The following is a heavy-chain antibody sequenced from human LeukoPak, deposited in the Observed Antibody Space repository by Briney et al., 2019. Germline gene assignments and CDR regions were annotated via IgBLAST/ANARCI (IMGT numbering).Heavy chain of an antibody. CDR2: IWYDGKKK. CDR3: ARDFWRFYDTGSSDSFDR. D-gene: IGHD3-22*01. V-gene: IGHV3-33*01. Sequence: GGSLRLSCTASGFIFSSYGMHWVRQAPGKGLQWVAVIWYDGKKKHYVDSVKGRFMISRDNSENMLYLQMSNLTVEDTALYYCARDFWRFYDTGSSDSFDRWGQGTLVTVSS. J-gene: IGHJ5*02. CDR1: GFIFSSYG.